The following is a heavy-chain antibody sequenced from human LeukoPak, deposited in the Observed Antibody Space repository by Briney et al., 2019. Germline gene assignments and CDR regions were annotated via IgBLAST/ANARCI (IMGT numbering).Heavy chain of an antibody. CDR1: GGTFSSYP. V-gene: IGHV1-69*13. CDR3: ARDLIGAVANTIDDY. J-gene: IGHJ4*02. Sequence: GASVNVSRKTSGGTFSSYPISWVRQAPGQGLEWMGHIIPIFGTTNYAQRFQGRVTISADESTSTDYMELSSLTSDDTAVYYCARDLIGAVANTIDDYWGQGTLVTVSS. D-gene: IGHD6-19*01. CDR2: IIPIFGTT.